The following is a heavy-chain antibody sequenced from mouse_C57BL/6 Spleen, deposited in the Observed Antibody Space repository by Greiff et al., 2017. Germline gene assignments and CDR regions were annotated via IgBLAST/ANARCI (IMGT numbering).Heavy chain of an antibody. CDR1: GYSFSSSW. D-gene: IGHD1-1*01. V-gene: IGHV1-82*01. CDR3: ASPFYDGSSQYYFDY. CDR2: IYPGDGDT. Sequence: VQLQQSGPELVKPGASVKISCKASGYSFSSSWMNWVKQRPGKGLEWIGRIYPGDGDTNYNGKFKGKATLTADKSSSTAYMQLSSLTSEDSAVYFCASPFYDGSSQYYFDYWGQGTTLTVSS. J-gene: IGHJ2*01.